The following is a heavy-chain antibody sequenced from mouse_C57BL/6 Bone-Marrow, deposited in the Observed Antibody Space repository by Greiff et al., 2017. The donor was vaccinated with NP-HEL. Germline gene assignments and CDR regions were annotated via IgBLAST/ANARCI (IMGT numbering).Heavy chain of an antibody. CDR3: ARSKVTTVVGGYFDV. Sequence: QVQLQQPGTELVKPGASVKLSCKASGYTFTSYWMHWVKQRPGQGLEWIGNINPSNGGTNYNEKFKSKATLTVDKSSSTAYMQLSSQTSEESAVYYCARSKVTTVVGGYFDVWGTGTTVTVSS. CDR1: GYTFTSYW. CDR2: INPSNGGT. J-gene: IGHJ1*03. V-gene: IGHV1-53*01. D-gene: IGHD1-1*01.